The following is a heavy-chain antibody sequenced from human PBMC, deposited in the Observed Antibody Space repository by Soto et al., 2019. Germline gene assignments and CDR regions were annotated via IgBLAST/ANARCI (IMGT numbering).Heavy chain of an antibody. CDR2: IKRKTDGGTT. CDR1: GFTFSNAW. D-gene: IGHD3-10*01. J-gene: IGHJ4*02. V-gene: IGHV3-15*01. Sequence: EVQLVESGGGLVKPGGSLRLSCAASGFTFSNAWMSWVRQAPGKGLEWVGRIKRKTDGGTTDYAAPVKGRFTISRDDSKNTLYLQMNSLKTEDTAVYYCTTVITMVRGVMGYFDYWGQGTLVTVSS. CDR3: TTVITMVRGVMGYFDY.